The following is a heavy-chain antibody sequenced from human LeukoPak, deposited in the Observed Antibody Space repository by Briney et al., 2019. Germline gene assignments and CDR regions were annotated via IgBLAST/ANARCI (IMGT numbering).Heavy chain of an antibody. Sequence: PGGSLRLSCAASGFTFSNAWMSWVRQAPGQGLEWVGRIKSKTDGGTTDYAAPGKGRFTISRDDSKNTLYLQMNSLKTEDTAVYYCTARAYYYYYMDVWGKGTTVTVSS. CDR2: IKSKTDGGTT. CDR1: GFTFSNAW. V-gene: IGHV3-15*01. CDR3: TARAYYYYYMDV. J-gene: IGHJ6*03.